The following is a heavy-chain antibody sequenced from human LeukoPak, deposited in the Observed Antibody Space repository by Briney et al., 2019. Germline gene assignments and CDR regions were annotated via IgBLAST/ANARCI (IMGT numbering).Heavy chain of an antibody. CDR1: GGSISSYY. V-gene: IGHV4-59*01. D-gene: IGHD2-2*01. CDR3: ATQPPYCSSTSCYQFDY. CDR2: ISYSGST. Sequence: SSETLSLTCTVSGGSISSYYWSWIRQPPGKGLEWIGYISYSGSTNYNPSLKSRVTISVDTSKNQFSLKLSSVTAADTAVYYCATQPPYCSSTSCYQFDYWGQGTLVTVSS. J-gene: IGHJ4*02.